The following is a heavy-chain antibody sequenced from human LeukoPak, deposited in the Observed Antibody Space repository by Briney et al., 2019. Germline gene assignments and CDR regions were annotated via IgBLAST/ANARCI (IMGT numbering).Heavy chain of an antibody. CDR1: GFTLSNYW. CDR2: INPDESEK. Sequence: GGSLRLSCAASGFTLSNYWMSWVRQAPGRGLEWVANINPDESEKYYEDSVKGRFTISRDSADNSLYLHMNTLRAEDTAVYYCARFRTVAGNPLDYWGQGTLVTVSS. CDR3: ARFRTVAGNPLDY. D-gene: IGHD6-19*01. V-gene: IGHV3-7*03. J-gene: IGHJ4*02.